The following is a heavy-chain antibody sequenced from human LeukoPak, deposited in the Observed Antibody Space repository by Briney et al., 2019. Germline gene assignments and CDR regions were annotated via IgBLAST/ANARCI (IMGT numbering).Heavy chain of an antibody. CDR1: GFTFSSYS. V-gene: IGHV3-48*02. CDR2: ISSSSTTI. D-gene: IGHD2-8*02. CDR3: ARDSGRLFDY. Sequence: PGGSLRLSCAASGFTFSSYSMNWVRQAPGKGLEWVSYISSSSTTIYYADSVKGRFTISRDNAKNSLYLPMNSLRDEDTAVYYCARDSGRLFDYWGQGTLVTVSS. J-gene: IGHJ4*02.